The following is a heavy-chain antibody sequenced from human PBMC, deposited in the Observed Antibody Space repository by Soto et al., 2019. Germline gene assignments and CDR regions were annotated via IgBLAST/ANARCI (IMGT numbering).Heavy chain of an antibody. CDR3: ARVWVYGDAFDI. CDR2: IYYSGST. J-gene: IGHJ3*02. D-gene: IGHD3-16*01. V-gene: IGHV4-59*01. Sequence: PSETLSLTCTVSGGSISSYYWSWIRQPPGKGLEWIGYIYYSGSTNYNPSLKSRVTISVDTSKNQFSLKLSSVTAADTAVYYCARVWVYGDAFDIWGQGTMVTVSS. CDR1: GGSISSYY.